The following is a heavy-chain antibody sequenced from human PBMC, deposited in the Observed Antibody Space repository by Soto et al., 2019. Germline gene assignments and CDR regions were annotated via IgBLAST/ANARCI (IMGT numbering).Heavy chain of an antibody. J-gene: IGHJ5*02. CDR2: ISAYNGNT. CDR3: GRDMVGYCSGGSCYSSFDP. D-gene: IGHD2-15*01. V-gene: IGHV1-18*01. CDR1: GYTFTSYG. Sequence: ASVKVSCKASGYTFTSYGISWVRQAPGQGLEWMGWISAYNGNTNYAQKLQGRVTMTTDTSTSTAYMELRSLRSDDTAVYYCGRDMVGYCSGGSCYSSFDPWGQGTLVTVSS.